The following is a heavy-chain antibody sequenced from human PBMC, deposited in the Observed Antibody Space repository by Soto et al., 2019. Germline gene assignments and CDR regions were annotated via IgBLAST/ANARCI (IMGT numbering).Heavy chain of an antibody. CDR1: GYPFTHYG. J-gene: IGHJ6*02. Sequence: QVQLVQSGAEVKKPGASVKVSCKSSGYPFTHYGITWVRQAPGQGLEWMGWISPFNGNTNYGQTLQGRVTLTTDTSTSTVYMELRSLRAADTAVYYCVRDQSFERSYYYGIYVWGQGTTVTVSS. CDR3: VRDQSFERSYYYGIYV. V-gene: IGHV1-18*01. CDR2: ISPFNGNT. D-gene: IGHD3-10*01.